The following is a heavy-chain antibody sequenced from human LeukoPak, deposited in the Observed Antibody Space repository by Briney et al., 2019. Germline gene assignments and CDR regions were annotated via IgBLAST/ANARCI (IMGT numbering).Heavy chain of an antibody. D-gene: IGHD5-24*01. CDR3: ARECGDGYNSDAFDI. CDR1: GFTLSSYW. CDR2: IKQDGSEK. V-gene: IGHV3-7*01. Sequence: GGSLRLSCAAPGFTLSSYWMSWVRQAPGKGLEWVANIKQDGSEKYYVDSVKGRFTISRDNAKNSLYLQMNSLRAEDTAVYYCARECGDGYNSDAFDIWGQGAMVTVSS. J-gene: IGHJ3*02.